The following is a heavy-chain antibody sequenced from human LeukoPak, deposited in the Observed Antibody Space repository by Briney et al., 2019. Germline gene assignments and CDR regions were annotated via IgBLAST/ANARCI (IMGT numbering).Heavy chain of an antibody. Sequence: SETLTLTCAVYGGSVSGYFWSWIRQPPGKGLEWIGEINHSGSTNYNPSLKSRVTISVDTSKNQFSLKLSSVTAADTAVYYCANRNYCGSESLLGFDPWGQGTLVTVSS. CDR2: INHSGST. D-gene: IGHD3-10*01. CDR1: GGSVSGYF. CDR3: ANRNYCGSESLLGFDP. J-gene: IGHJ5*02. V-gene: IGHV4-34*01.